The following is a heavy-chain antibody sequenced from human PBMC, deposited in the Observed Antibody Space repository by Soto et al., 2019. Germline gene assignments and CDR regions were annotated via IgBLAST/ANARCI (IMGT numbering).Heavy chain of an antibody. D-gene: IGHD2-2*01. CDR1: GFTFSSYA. CDR2: ISGRGDVT. CDR3: AKDIEARIPAATYYYNYDMDV. Sequence: PGGSLRLSCAASGFTFSSYAMSWVRQAPGKGLEWVSAISGRGDVTYYAEKDRFTISRDNSKNSLYLQMNSLRAEDTAVYYCAKDIEARIPAATYYYNYDMDVWGQGT. V-gene: IGHV3-23*01. J-gene: IGHJ6*02.